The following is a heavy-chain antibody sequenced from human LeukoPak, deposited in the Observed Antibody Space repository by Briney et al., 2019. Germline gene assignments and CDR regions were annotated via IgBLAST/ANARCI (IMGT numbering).Heavy chain of an antibody. CDR1: DGSFSGYY. V-gene: IGHV4-34*01. CDR3: ARGAVRGNNYGFNY. CDR2: INHSGST. D-gene: IGHD5-18*01. Sequence: SETLSLTCAVYDGSFSGYYWTWIRQPPGKGLEWIGEINHSGSTNYNPPLKSRVTISVDTSKNQFSLKLTSVTAADTAVYYCARGAVRGNNYGFNYWGQGTLVTVSS. J-gene: IGHJ4*02.